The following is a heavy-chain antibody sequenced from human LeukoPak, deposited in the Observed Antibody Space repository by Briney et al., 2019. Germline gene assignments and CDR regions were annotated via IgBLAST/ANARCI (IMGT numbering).Heavy chain of an antibody. CDR3: ARDIAPSAIPDAFDF. V-gene: IGHV3-48*01. J-gene: IGHJ3*01. D-gene: IGHD2-2*02. CDR1: GFIFDSYS. Sequence: GGSPRLSCAASGFIFDSYSMNWVRQAPGKGLEWVSYISSGGSMINYADSVRGRFAISRDNANNSLYLQMNSLRADDTAVYYCARDIAPSAIPDAFDFWGLGAMVTVS. CDR2: ISSGGSMI.